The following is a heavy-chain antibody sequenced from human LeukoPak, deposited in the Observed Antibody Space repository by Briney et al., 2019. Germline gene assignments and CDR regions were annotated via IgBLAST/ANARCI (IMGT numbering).Heavy chain of an antibody. Sequence: ASVKVSFKASGYTFTSYDINWVRQAPGQGLEWMGWMNPNSGNTGYAQKFQGRVTMTRNTSISTAYMELSSLRSEDTAVYYCARYRGYYGSGSSDYWGQGTLVTVSS. D-gene: IGHD3-10*01. V-gene: IGHV1-8*01. J-gene: IGHJ4*02. CDR1: GYTFTSYD. CDR2: MNPNSGNT. CDR3: ARYRGYYGSGSSDY.